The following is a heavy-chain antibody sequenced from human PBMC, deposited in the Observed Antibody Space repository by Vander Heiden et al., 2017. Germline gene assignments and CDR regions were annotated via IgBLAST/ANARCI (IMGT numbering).Heavy chain of an antibody. CDR2: IRTKANNYAT. CDR3: TIYVAGEIAY. Sequence: EVQPVESGGGLVQPGGSLKLSREASGFPFSGSGLHGVRQASGKGLEWVGRIRTKANNYATRYAASVTGRFTISRDDSKNTAYLQMDSLRTEDTAVYYCTIYVAGEIAYWGQGTLVTVSS. D-gene: IGHD3-10*01. CDR1: GFPFSGSG. J-gene: IGHJ4*02. V-gene: IGHV3-73*02.